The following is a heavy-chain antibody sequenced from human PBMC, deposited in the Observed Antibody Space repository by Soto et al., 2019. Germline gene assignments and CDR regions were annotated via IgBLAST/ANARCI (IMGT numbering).Heavy chain of an antibody. D-gene: IGHD3-9*01. V-gene: IGHV1-46*01. CDR1: GYTFTSYY. J-gene: IGHJ3*02. Sequence: ASVKVSCKASGYTFTSYYMHWVRQAPGQGLEWMGIINPSGGSTSYAQKFQGRVTMTRDTSTSTVYMELSSLRSEDTAVYYCARASDILTGPPSAFDIWGQGTVVTVSS. CDR2: INPSGGST. CDR3: ARASDILTGPPSAFDI.